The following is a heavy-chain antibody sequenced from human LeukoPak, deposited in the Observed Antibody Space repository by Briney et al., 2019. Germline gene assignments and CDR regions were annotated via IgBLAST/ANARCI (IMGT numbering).Heavy chain of an antibody. CDR1: GGSISSRGYY. J-gene: IGHJ3*02. Sequence: NPSETLSLTCTVSGGSISSRGYYWGWIRQPPGQGLEWIGSSYFSGSTYYNPSLKSRLTISVDTSKNQFSLKLSSVTAADTAVYYCAGPSWRLLNAFDIWGQGTMVTVSS. CDR2: SYFSGST. D-gene: IGHD5-12*01. V-gene: IGHV4-39*01. CDR3: AGPSWRLLNAFDI.